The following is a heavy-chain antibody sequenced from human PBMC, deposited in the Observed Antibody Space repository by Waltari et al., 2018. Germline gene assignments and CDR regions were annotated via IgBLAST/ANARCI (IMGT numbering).Heavy chain of an antibody. V-gene: IGHV3-23*01. Sequence: EVQLLESGGGLVQPGGSLRLSCAASGFTFSSYAMSWVRQAPGKGLEWVSAISGSGGSTYYSDSLEGRFIITCNNSKNTPLLQLNSRRAEDTAVYYCAKQASYYYYGMDVWGQGTTVTVSS. CDR3: AKQASYYYYGMDV. CDR2: ISGSGGST. J-gene: IGHJ6*02. CDR1: GFTFSSYA.